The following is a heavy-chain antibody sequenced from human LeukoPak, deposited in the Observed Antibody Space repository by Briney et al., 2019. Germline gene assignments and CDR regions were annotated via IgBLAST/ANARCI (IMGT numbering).Heavy chain of an antibody. V-gene: IGHV4-38-2*01. CDR2: IYHSGST. Sequence: PSETLSLTCAVSGYSISSGYCWGWIRQPPGKGLEWIGSIYHSGSTYYNPSLKSRVTISVDTSKNQFSLKLSSVTAADTAVYYCARHSAGFLGRFLEYFDYWGQGTLVTVSS. CDR3: ARHSAGFLGRFLEYFDY. D-gene: IGHD3-3*01. J-gene: IGHJ4*02. CDR1: GYSISSGYC.